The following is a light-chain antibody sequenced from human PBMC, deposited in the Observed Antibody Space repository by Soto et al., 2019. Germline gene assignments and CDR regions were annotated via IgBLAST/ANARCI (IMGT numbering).Light chain of an antibody. CDR3: QQYENSLWT. Sequence: EIAMTQSPGTLSLSPGEIATLSCRASQSFSSNYLAWYQPKPGQAPRLLISGSPSRATGIPDRFSGSVSGTDFTLTISRLEPEDFEVYYCQQYENSLWTFGQGTRVEIK. J-gene: IGKJ1*01. CDR2: GSP. V-gene: IGKV3-20*01. CDR1: QSFSSNY.